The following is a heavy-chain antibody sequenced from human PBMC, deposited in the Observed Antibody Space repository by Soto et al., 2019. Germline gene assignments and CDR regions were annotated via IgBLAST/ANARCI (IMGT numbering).Heavy chain of an antibody. J-gene: IGHJ4*02. V-gene: IGHV4-30-2*01. CDR1: GGSISSGGYS. Sequence: SETLSLTCAVSGGSISSGGYSWSWIRQPPGKGLEWIGYIYRSGSTYYNPSLKSRVTISVDRSKNQFSLKLSSVTAADTAVYYCAGGPGVARNYWGQGTLVTVSS. CDR2: IYRSGST. D-gene: IGHD5-12*01. CDR3: AGGPGVARNY.